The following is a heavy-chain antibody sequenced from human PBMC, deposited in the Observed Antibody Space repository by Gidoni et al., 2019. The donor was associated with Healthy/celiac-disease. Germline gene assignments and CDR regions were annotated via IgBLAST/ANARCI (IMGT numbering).Heavy chain of an antibody. CDR3: AKRDRYNWKGYYGMDV. V-gene: IGHV3-48*03. D-gene: IGHD1-20*01. J-gene: IGHJ6*02. CDR1: GFSFSGYE. CDR2: IRSSGSTI. Sequence: EVQLVESGGGLVQPGGSLRLSCAASGFSFSGYEMNWVRQAPGKGLEWVSYIRSSGSTIYYADSVKGRFTISRDNANNSLYLQMNSLRAEDTAVYYCAKRDRYNWKGYYGMDVWGQGTTVTVSS.